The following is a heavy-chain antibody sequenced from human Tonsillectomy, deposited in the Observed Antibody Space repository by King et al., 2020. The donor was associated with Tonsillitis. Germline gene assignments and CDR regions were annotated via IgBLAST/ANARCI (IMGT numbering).Heavy chain of an antibody. J-gene: IGHJ4*02. V-gene: IGHV1-2*04. CDR3: ARGGTYYDYVWGSPNHFDY. CDR2: INPNSGGT. CDR1: GYTFTGYY. Sequence: QVQLVESGAEVKKPGASVKVSCTASGYTFTGYYMHWVRQAPGQGLEWMGWINPNSGGTNYAQKFQGWVTMTRDTSISTAYMELSRLRSDDTAVYYCARGGTYYDYVWGSPNHFDYWGQGTLVTVSS. D-gene: IGHD3-16*01.